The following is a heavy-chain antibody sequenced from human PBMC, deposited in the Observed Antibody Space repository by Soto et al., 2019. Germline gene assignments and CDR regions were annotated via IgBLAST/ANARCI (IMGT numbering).Heavy chain of an antibody. D-gene: IGHD5-18*01. CDR2: ISGTGSRT. Sequence: EVQVLESGGGLVQPGGSLRLSCAASGFSFGDYAMSWVRQAPGKGLEWVSGISGTGSRTSYADSVRGRFTISRDNVNNTLSQQMDSLRVEDTAVYYCARGGRYTYGYGDYSYGMDVWGQGTTVTVSS. J-gene: IGHJ6*02. CDR3: ARGGRYTYGYGDYSYGMDV. V-gene: IGHV3-23*01. CDR1: GFSFGDYA.